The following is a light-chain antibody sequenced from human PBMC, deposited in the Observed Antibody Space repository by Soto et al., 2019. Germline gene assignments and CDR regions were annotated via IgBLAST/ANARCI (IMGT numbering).Light chain of an antibody. J-gene: IGLJ3*02. CDR1: SSNIGAGYD. CDR3: QSYDSSMSGWV. V-gene: IGLV1-40*01. Sequence: QSVLTQPPSVSGSPGQRVTISCTGSSSNIGAGYDVHWYQPLPGTAHKILIYGNSNRPSGVPDRFSGSQSGTSASLAITGLQAEDEADYYCQSYDSSMSGWVFGGGTQLTVL. CDR2: GNS.